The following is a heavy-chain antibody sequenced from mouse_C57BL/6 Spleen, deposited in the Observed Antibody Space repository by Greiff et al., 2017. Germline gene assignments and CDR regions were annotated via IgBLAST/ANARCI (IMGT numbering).Heavy chain of an antibody. CDR1: GYTFTSYW. J-gene: IGHJ1*03. D-gene: IGHD2-1*01. V-gene: IGHV1-52*01. CDR3: ARGDGNYRYFDV. Sequence: QVQLQQPGADLVRPGSSVKLSCKASGYTFTSYWMHWVKQRPIQGLEWIGNIDPSDSETHYNQKFKDKATLTVDKSSSTAYMQLSSLTSEDSAVYYCARGDGNYRYFDVWGTGTTVTVSS. CDR2: IDPSDSET.